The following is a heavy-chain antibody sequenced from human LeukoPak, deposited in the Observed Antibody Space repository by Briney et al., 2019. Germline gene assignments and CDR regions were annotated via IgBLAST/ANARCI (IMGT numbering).Heavy chain of an antibody. CDR1: AFTFSSYA. Sequence: PGGSLRLSCAASAFTFSSYAMSWVRQAPGKGLEWVSAISGSGDSTYYADSVKGRLTISRDNSKNTLYLQMNSLRAEGTTVYYCAKVGRTAGIHYYYYGMDVWGQGTTVTVSS. D-gene: IGHD6-13*01. V-gene: IGHV3-23*01. CDR3: AKVGRTAGIHYYYYGMDV. J-gene: IGHJ6*02. CDR2: ISGSGDST.